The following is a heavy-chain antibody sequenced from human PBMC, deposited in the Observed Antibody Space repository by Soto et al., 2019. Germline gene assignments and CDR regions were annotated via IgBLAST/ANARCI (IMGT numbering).Heavy chain of an antibody. CDR3: SASTGTTSYDAFDI. CDR1: GYSFTSYW. Sequence: GASLKISCKGSGYSFTSYWISWVRQMPGKGLEWMGRIDPSDSYTNYSPSFQGHVTISGDKSISTAYLQWSSLKASDTAMYYCSASTGTTSYDAFDIWGQGTMVTVSS. V-gene: IGHV5-10-1*01. CDR2: IDPSDSYT. J-gene: IGHJ3*02. D-gene: IGHD1-7*01.